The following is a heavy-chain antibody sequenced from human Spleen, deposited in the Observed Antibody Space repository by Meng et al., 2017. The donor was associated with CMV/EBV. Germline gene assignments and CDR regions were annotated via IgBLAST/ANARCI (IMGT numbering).Heavy chain of an antibody. CDR2: IKQDGSEK. V-gene: IGHV3-7*03. CDR1: GFTFSSYW. Sequence: LSLTCAASGFTFSSYWMSWVRQAPGKGLEWVANIKQDGSEKYYVDSVKGRFTISRDNAKNSLYLQMNSLRAEDTAVYYCAKDLGDARYGNFYGMDVWGQGTTVTVSS. CDR3: AKDLGDARYGNFYGMDV. D-gene: IGHD1-1*01. J-gene: IGHJ6*02.